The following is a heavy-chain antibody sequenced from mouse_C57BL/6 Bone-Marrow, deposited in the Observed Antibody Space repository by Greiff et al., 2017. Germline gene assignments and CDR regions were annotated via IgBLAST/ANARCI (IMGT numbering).Heavy chain of an antibody. CDR1: GYTFTSYW. CDR3: ARGITTVGPCAY. CDR2: IYPSDSET. J-gene: IGHJ3*01. V-gene: IGHV1-61*01. D-gene: IGHD1-1*01. Sequence: QVQLQQPGAELVRPGSSVKLSCKASGYTFTSYWLNWVKQRPGQGLEWIGNIYPSDSETHYNTKFKDKATLTVAKSSSTAYMQLSSLTSEYSAVYYCARGITTVGPCAYWGRGTLVTVSA.